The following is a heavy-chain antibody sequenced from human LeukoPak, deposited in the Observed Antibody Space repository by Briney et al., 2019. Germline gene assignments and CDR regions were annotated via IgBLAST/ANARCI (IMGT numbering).Heavy chain of an antibody. CDR1: GFTFSSYA. J-gene: IGHJ4*02. V-gene: IGHV3-23*01. D-gene: IGHD1-14*01. CDR3: AQLGAGPTPEAFHY. Sequence: GALRLSCAASGFTFSSYAMSWVRQAPGKGLEWVSAITASSGTTFYADSVKGRFTISRDNSKNTLYLQMNSLRAEDTAVYYCAQLGAGPTPEAFHYWGQGTLVTVSS. CDR2: ITASSGTT.